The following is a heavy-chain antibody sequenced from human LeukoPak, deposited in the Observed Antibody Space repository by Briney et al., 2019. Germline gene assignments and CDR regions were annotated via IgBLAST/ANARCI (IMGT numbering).Heavy chain of an antibody. CDR3: AHEPLGDYYFDY. D-gene: IGHD2-21*02. V-gene: IGHV3-23*01. Sequence: PGGSLRLSCAASGFTFSSYAMSWVRQAPGKGLEWVSAISGSGGSTYYADSVKGRFTISRANSKNTLYLQMNSLRAEDTAVYYCAHEPLGDYYFDYWGQGTLVTVSS. J-gene: IGHJ4*02. CDR2: ISGSGGST. CDR1: GFTFSSYA.